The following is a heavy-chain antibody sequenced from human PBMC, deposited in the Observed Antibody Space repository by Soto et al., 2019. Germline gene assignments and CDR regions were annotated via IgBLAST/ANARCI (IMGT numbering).Heavy chain of an antibody. Sequence: SETLSLTCTVFGGSISSSTYFWGWIRQPPGKGLEWIGSIYYSGSTYYNPSLKSRVTISVDTSKNQFSLKLSSVTAADTAVYYCATQEVGGSYVYTFDPWGQGTLVTVSS. D-gene: IGHD1-26*01. CDR1: GGSISSSTYF. CDR2: IYYSGST. CDR3: ATQEVGGSYVYTFDP. J-gene: IGHJ5*02. V-gene: IGHV4-39*01.